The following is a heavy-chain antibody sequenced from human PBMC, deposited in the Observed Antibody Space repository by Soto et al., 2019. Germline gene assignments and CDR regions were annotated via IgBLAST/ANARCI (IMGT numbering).Heavy chain of an antibody. D-gene: IGHD2-15*01. CDR1: GGTFSSYA. J-gene: IGHJ1*01. V-gene: IGHV1-69*13. Sequence: SVKVSCKASGGTFSSYAISWVRQAPGQGLEWMGGIIPIFGTANYAQKFQGRVTITADESTSTAYMELSSLRSEDTAVYYCARHCSGGSCYSVPPSQHRRQATLFTVCS. CDR3: ARHCSGGSCYSVPPSQH. CDR2: IIPIFGTA.